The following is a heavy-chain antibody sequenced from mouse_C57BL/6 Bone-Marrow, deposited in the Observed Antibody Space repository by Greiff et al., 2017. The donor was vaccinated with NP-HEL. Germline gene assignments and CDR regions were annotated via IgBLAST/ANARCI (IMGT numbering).Heavy chain of an antibody. CDR1: GYTFTDYY. CDR3: AREHLSDDDYDYYAMDY. Sequence: VQLQQSGPVLVKPGASVKMSCKASGYTFTDYYMNWVKQSHGKSLEWIGVINPYNGGTSYNQKFKGKATLTVDKSSSTAYMELNSLTSEDSAVYYCAREHLSDDDYDYYAMDYWGQGTSVTVSS. D-gene: IGHD2-4*01. J-gene: IGHJ4*01. CDR2: INPYNGGT. V-gene: IGHV1-19*01.